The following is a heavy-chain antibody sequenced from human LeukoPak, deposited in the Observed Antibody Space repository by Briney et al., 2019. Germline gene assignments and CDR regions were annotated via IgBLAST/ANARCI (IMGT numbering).Heavy chain of an antibody. CDR3: ATWATRYCSSTSCYGST. J-gene: IGHJ4*02. CDR2: ISSSSSYI. Sequence: GGSLRLSCAASGFTFSSYSMNWVRRAPGKGLEWVSSISSSSSYIYYADSVKGRFTISRDNAKNSLYLQMNSLRAEDTAAYYCATWATRYCSSTSCYGSTWGQGTLVTVSS. D-gene: IGHD2-2*01. V-gene: IGHV3-21*01. CDR1: GFTFSSYS.